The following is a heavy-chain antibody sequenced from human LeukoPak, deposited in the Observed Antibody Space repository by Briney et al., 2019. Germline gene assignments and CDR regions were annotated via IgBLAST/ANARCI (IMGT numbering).Heavy chain of an antibody. D-gene: IGHD3-10*01. V-gene: IGHV3-21*01. Sequence: GGSLRLSCAASGFTFSSYSMNWVRQAPGKGLEWVSSISSSSSYIYYADSVKGRFTISRDNAKNSLYLQMNSLRAEDTAVYYCARVGVLWFGELGFFDYWGQGTLVTVSS. CDR3: ARVGVLWFGELGFFDY. CDR2: ISSSSSYI. CDR1: GFTFSSYS. J-gene: IGHJ4*02.